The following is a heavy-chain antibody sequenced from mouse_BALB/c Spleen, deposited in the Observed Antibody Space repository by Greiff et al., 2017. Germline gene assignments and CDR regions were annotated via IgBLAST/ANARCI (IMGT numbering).Heavy chain of an antibody. CDR3: TSRNEDWMDY. Sequence: EVQLVESGGGLVQPGGSLKLSCAASGFTFSSYGMSWVRQTPDKRLEWVATINSSGGSTYYPDSVKGRFTISRDNAKNTLYLQMSSLTSEDTAVYYCTSRNEDWMDYWGQGTTVTVSS. CDR1: GFTFSSYG. CDR2: INSSGGST. J-gene: IGHJ4*01. V-gene: IGHV5-6-3*01.